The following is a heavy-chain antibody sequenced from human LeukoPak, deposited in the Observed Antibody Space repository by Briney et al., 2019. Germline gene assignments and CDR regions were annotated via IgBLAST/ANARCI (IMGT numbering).Heavy chain of an antibody. V-gene: IGHV5-51*01. CDR2: IYPGDSDT. Sequence: GESLKISCKGSGYSFTSYWIGWVRQVPGKGLEWMGIIYPGDSDTAYSPSFQGQVTVSADKSITTAYLQWSSLKASDTVMYYCARRGRYSYGSYFDYWGQGTLVTVSS. CDR3: ARRGRYSYGSYFDY. D-gene: IGHD5-18*01. CDR1: GYSFTSYW. J-gene: IGHJ4*02.